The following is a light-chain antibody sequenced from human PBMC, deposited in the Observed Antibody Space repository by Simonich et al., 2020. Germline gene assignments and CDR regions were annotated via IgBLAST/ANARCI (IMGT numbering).Light chain of an antibody. CDR3: SSYTSGSTLV. CDR1: SSDVGGYNY. J-gene: IGLJ2*01. Sequence: QSALTQPASVSGSPGQSITISCTGTSSDVGGYNYVSWYQQHPGKSPKLMIYDVRKRPSGVSNRFSGSKSGNTASLTISGLQAEDEADYYCSSYTSGSTLVFGGGTKLTVL. CDR2: DVR. V-gene: IGLV2-14*01.